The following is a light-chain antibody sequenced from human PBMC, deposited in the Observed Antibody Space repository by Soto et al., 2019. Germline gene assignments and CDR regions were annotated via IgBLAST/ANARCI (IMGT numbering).Light chain of an antibody. V-gene: IGKV3-20*01. CDR2: GAS. CDR1: QTVSRMY. J-gene: IGKJ1*01. Sequence: ELVLTQSPVTRSLYPGERATLSCRSSQTVSRMYLSWFQQKPGQAPRLLIYGASSRATGIQDRFSGSGSGTDFTLTISRMEPEDFAVYYCKQYGSSPRTCGQGTK. CDR3: KQYGSSPRT.